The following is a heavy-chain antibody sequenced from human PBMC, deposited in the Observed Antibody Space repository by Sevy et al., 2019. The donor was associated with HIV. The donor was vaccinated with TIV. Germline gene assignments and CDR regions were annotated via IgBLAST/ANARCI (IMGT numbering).Heavy chain of an antibody. D-gene: IGHD2-15*01. V-gene: IGHV3-48*01. Sequence: GGSLRLSCAASGFTFSSYTMNWVRQAPGKGLEWVSYISTTSIITYYADSVRGRFTISRDNAKISLYLQMNSLRAEDTAVYYCARDASPYCSGGRCYFDAFDIWGQGTMVTVSS. CDR2: ISTTSIIT. CDR3: ARDASPYCSGGRCYFDAFDI. CDR1: GFTFSSYT. J-gene: IGHJ3*02.